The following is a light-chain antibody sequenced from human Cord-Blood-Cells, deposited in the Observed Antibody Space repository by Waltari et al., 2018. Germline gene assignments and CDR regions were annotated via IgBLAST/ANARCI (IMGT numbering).Light chain of an antibody. CDR3: QQYNNWPPLT. CDR2: GAS. J-gene: IGKJ4*01. CDR1: QSVSSN. V-gene: IGKV3-15*01. Sequence: EIVMTQSPAPLSVSPGERATLSCRASQSVSSNLAWYQQKPGQAPRRLIYGASTRATGIPARFSGSGSGTEFTLTISSLQSEDFAVYYCQQYNNWPPLTFGGGTKVEIK.